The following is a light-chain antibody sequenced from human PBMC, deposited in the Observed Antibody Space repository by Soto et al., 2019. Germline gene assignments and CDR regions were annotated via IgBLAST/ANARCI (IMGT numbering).Light chain of an antibody. V-gene: IGLV4-69*01. CDR2: LNSDGSH. J-gene: IGLJ2*01. CDR1: RGHNSYA. CDR3: QTWGTAIHDVV. Sequence: QSVLTQSPSASASLGASVKLTCTLSRGHNSYAIAWHQKQPEKGPRYLMKLNSDGSHNKGDGIPDRFSGSSSGTDRYLTISSLQSDDEADYYCQTWGTAIHDVVFGGGTKLTVL.